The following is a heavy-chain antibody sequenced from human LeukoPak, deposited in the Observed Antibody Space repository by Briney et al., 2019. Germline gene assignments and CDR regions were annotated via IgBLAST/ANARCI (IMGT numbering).Heavy chain of an antibody. CDR1: GGSISSGSYS. D-gene: IGHD3-9*01. J-gene: IGHJ4*02. CDR2: IYYSGST. V-gene: IGHV4-61*01. CDR3: ARVAPSDGRSDVLYDILTGYQFDY. Sequence: SQTLSLTCAVSGGSISSGSYSWSWIRQPPGKGLEWIGYIYYSGSTNYNPSLKSRVTIPVDTSKNQFSLKLSSVTAADTAVYYCARVAPSDGRSDVLYDILTGYQFDYWGQGTLVTVSS.